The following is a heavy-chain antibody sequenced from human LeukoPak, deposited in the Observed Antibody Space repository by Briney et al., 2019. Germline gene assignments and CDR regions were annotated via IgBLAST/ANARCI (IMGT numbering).Heavy chain of an antibody. J-gene: IGHJ3*02. CDR1: GGSISSYY. D-gene: IGHD3-10*01. V-gene: IGHV4-59*01. CDR3: ARGVWFGSAFDI. Sequence: SETLSLTCTVSGGSISSYYWSWIRQPPGKGLEWIGYIYYSGSTNYNRSLKSRVTISVDTSKNQFSLKLSSVTAADTAVYYCARGVWFGSAFDIWGQGTMVTVSS. CDR2: IYYSGST.